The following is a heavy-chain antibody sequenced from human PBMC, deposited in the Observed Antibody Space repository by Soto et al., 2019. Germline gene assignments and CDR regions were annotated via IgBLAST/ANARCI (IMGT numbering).Heavy chain of an antibody. CDR3: ERDMFRGIMWWFDP. CDR1: GGSISTYY. V-gene: IGHV4-59*01. J-gene: IGHJ5*02. D-gene: IGHD3-10*01. CDR2: IYYTGST. Sequence: SETLSLTCTVSGGSISTYYWNWIRQPPGKGLEWIGYIYYTGSTNYNPSLKSRVTMSVDTSKNQFSLKLSSVTAADTVVYYCERDMFRGIMWWFDPWGRGTLVNVSS.